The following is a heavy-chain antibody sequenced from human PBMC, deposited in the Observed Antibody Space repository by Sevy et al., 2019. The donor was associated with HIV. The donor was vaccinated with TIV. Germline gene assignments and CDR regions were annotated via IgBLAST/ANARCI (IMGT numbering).Heavy chain of an antibody. CDR2: MNPNTGNT. CDR1: GYTFTSYD. Sequence: ASVKVSCKASGYTFTSYDINWVRQASGQGLEWMGWMNPNTGNTGYAQKFQGRVTMTRNTSISTAYMELSSLRSEDTAVCYCARHRDYYDSSGYGTFDPWGQGTLVTVSS. CDR3: ARHRDYYDSSGYGTFDP. D-gene: IGHD3-22*01. J-gene: IGHJ5*02. V-gene: IGHV1-8*01.